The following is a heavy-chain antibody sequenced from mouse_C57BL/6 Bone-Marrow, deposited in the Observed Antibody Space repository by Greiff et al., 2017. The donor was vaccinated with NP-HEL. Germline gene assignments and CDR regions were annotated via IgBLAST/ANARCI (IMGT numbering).Heavy chain of an antibody. CDR2: IDPETGGT. D-gene: IGHD1-1*02. CDR1: GYTFTDYE. CDR3: TRPHYFYFDY. J-gene: IGHJ2*01. V-gene: IGHV1-15*01. Sequence: QVQLKESGAELVRPGASVTLSCKASGYTFTDYEMHWVKQTPVHGLEWIGAIDPETGGTAYNQKFKGKAILTADKSSSTAYMELRSLTSEDSAVYYCTRPHYFYFDYWGKGTTLTVSS.